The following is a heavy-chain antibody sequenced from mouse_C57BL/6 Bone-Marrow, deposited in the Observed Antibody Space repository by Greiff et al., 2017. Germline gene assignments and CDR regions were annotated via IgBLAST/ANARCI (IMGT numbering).Heavy chain of an antibody. CDR1: GYTFTSYW. V-gene: IGHV1-69*01. CDR2: IDPSDSYT. Sequence: VKLQESGAELVMPGASVKLSCKASGYTFTSYWMHWVKQRPGQGLEWIGEIDPSDSYTNYNQKFKGKSTLTVDKSSSTAYMQLSSLTSEDSAVYYCARGDRYFDVWGTGTTVTVSS. CDR3: ARGDRYFDV. J-gene: IGHJ1*03.